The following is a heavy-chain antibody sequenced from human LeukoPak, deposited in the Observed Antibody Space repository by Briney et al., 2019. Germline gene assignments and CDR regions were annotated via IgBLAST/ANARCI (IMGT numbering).Heavy chain of an antibody. Sequence: ASVKVSCKASGGTFSNYVISWVRQAPGQGLEWMGGIIPIFGTANYAQKFQGRVTITADESTSTAYMELSSLRSEDTAVYYCARTLVATRPFDYWGQGTLVTVSS. V-gene: IGHV1-69*13. CDR2: IIPIFGTA. J-gene: IGHJ4*02. CDR1: GGTFSNYV. CDR3: ARTLVATRPFDY. D-gene: IGHD5-12*01.